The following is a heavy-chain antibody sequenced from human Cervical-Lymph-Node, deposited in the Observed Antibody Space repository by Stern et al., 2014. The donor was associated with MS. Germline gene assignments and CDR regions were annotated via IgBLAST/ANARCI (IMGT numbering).Heavy chain of an antibody. J-gene: IGHJ4*02. V-gene: IGHV3-53*01. Sequence: EVHLVESGGGLIQPGGSLRLSCAASGFNATSSYMTWVRQAPGKGLEWVSIIYGDGSTYFADSVKGRFTISRDNSKNTLYLQMNSLRAEDTAVYYCARVNFWSSSTADYWGQGTLVTVSS. CDR3: ARVNFWSSSTADY. CDR2: IYGDGST. CDR1: GFNATSSY. D-gene: IGHD3-3*01.